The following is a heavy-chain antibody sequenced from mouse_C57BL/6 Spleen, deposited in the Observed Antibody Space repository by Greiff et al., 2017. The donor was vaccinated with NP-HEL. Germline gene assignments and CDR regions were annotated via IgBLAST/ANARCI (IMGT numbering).Heavy chain of an antibody. D-gene: IGHD1-1*02. CDR2: IWSGGST. V-gene: IGHV2-2*01. J-gene: IGHJ1*03. CDR3: ARRGGWGTPYWYFDV. Sequence: QVQLKESGPGLVQPSQSLSITCTVSGFSLTSYGVHWVRQSPGKGLEWLGVIWSGGSTDYNAAFISRLSISKDNSKSQVFFKMNSLQADDTAIYYCARRGGWGTPYWYFDVWGTGTTVTVSS. CDR1: GFSLTSYG.